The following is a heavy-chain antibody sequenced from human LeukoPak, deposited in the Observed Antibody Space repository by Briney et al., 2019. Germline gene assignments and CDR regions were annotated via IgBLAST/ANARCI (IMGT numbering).Heavy chain of an antibody. D-gene: IGHD3-10*01. CDR2: IIPIFGTA. Sequence: SVKVSCKASGGTFSSYAISWVRQARGQGLEWMGGIIPIFGTANYAQKFQGRVTITPDESPSTAYMELSSLRSEDTAVYYCTMVRGVTGRYYFDYWGQGTLVTVSS. V-gene: IGHV1-69*01. CDR1: GGTFSSYA. J-gene: IGHJ4*02. CDR3: TMVRGVTGRYYFDY.